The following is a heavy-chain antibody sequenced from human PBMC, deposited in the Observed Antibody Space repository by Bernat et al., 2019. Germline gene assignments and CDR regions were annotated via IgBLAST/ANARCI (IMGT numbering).Heavy chain of an antibody. J-gene: IGHJ4*02. V-gene: IGHV3-30-3*01. D-gene: IGHD2-8*01. Sequence: QVQLVESGGGVVQPGRSLRLSCAASGFTFSSYAMHWVRQAPGKGLEWVAVISYDGSNKYYADSGKGRFTISRDNSKNTLYLQMNSLRAEDTAVYYCARGKYCTNGVCYFADYWGQGTLVTVSS. CDR1: GFTFSSYA. CDR3: ARGKYCTNGVCYFADY. CDR2: ISYDGSNK.